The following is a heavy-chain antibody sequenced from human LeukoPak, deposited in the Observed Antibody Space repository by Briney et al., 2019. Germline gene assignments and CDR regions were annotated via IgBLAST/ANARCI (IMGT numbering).Heavy chain of an antibody. CDR3: ARGETYYYDSSGYWNWFDP. V-gene: IGHV3-74*01. CDR1: GFTFSSYG. J-gene: IGHJ5*02. CDR2: INSDGSST. Sequence: GGSLRLSCAASGFTFSSYGMSWVRQAPGKGLVWVSRINSDGSSTSYADSVKGRFTISRDNAKNTLYLQMNSLRAEDTAVYYCARGETYYYDSSGYWNWFDPWGQGTLVTVSS. D-gene: IGHD3-22*01.